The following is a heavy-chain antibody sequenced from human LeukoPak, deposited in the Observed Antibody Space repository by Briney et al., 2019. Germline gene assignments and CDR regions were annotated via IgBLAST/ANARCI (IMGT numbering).Heavy chain of an antibody. D-gene: IGHD2-21*01. J-gene: IGHJ4*02. CDR2: ISGSGGST. V-gene: IGHV3-23*01. CDR1: GFTFSSYA. CDR3: ATLRETYRGGDCYSFDY. Sequence: AGGSLRLSCAASGFTFSSYAMSWVRQAPGKGLEWVSAISGSGGSTYYADSVKGRFTISRDNSKNTLYLQMSSLRAEDTAVYYCATLRETYRGGDCYSFDYWGQGTLVTVSS.